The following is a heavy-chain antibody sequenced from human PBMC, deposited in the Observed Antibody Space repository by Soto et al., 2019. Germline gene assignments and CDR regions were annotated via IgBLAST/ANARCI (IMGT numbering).Heavy chain of an antibody. J-gene: IGHJ4*02. Sequence: TSEPMSLTCAVYGGSFSGYYWTRIRQPPGTGLEWIGEINHSGSTNYNPSLKSRVTISVDKSKNQFSLKLSSVTAADTAVYYCAMKSGSYYFRLIDYWGPGTLVTVSS. CDR3: AMKSGSYYFRLIDY. CDR1: GGSFSGYY. D-gene: IGHD1-26*01. CDR2: INHSGST. V-gene: IGHV4-34*01.